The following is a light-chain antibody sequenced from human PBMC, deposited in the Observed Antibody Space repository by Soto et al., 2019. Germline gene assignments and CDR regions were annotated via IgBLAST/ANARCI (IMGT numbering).Light chain of an antibody. CDR1: QSVSSGY. CDR3: QQYGSSIT. Sequence: EIVLTQSPGTLSLSPGERVTLSCRASQSVSSGYLAWYQQKPGQTPRLLIYGASSRATGIPDRFSGSGSGTDCTLTISRLEPEDFAVYYCQQYGSSITFGQGTRLEIK. CDR2: GAS. J-gene: IGKJ5*01. V-gene: IGKV3-20*01.